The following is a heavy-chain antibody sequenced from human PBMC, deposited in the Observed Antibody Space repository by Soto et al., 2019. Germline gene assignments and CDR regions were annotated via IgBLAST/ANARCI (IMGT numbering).Heavy chain of an antibody. J-gene: IGHJ6*02. D-gene: IGHD3-22*01. CDR3: ARGADSSGYLTYYYYYGMDV. CDR2: IDPSDSCT. CDR1: GYSFTSYW. V-gene: IGHV5-10-1*01. Sequence: GESLKISCKGSGYSFTSYWISWVRQMPGKGLEWMGRIDPSDSCTNYSPSFQGHVTISADKSISTAYLQWSSLKASDTAMYYCARGADSSGYLTYYYYYGMDVWGQGTTVTVSS.